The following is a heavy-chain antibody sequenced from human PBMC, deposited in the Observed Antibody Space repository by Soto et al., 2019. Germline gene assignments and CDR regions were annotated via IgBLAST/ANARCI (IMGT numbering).Heavy chain of an antibody. J-gene: IGHJ5*02. Sequence: GGSLRLSCAASGFMFSAYTMNWVRQAPGKGLEWLSSISSDGDHIDYADSVRGRFTVSRDNARKSLYLQMDSLGAEDTGVYYCATPYYYNHWGPGTLVTVS. V-gene: IGHV3-21*01. CDR2: ISSDGDHI. CDR1: GFMFSAYT. D-gene: IGHD3-22*01. CDR3: ATPYYYNH.